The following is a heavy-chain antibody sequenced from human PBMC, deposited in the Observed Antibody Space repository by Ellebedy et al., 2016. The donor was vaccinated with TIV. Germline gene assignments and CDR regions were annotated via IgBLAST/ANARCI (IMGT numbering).Heavy chain of an antibody. CDR2: IWYDGSNK. CDR1: GFIFSNYG. D-gene: IGHD3-22*01. Sequence: PGGSLRLSCEASGFIFSNYGMHRVRQAPGKGLEWVAVIWYDGSNKYYADSVKGRFTIARDNSKNTLYLQMNSLRAEDTAVYYCARDLEHYYDSSGYYQGDYWGQGTLVTVSS. J-gene: IGHJ4*02. CDR3: ARDLEHYYDSSGYYQGDY. V-gene: IGHV3-33*01.